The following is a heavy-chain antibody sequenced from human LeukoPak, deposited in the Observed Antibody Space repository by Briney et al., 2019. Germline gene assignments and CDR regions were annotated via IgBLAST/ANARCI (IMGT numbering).Heavy chain of an antibody. CDR3: AKDGRSYSSGWPPFDY. V-gene: IGHV3-48*01. D-gene: IGHD6-19*01. CDR1: GFTFSSYS. J-gene: IGHJ4*02. Sequence: GGSLRLSCAASGFTFSSYSMNWVRQAPGKGLEWVSYISSSSSTIYYADSVKGRFTISRDNAKNSLYLQMNSLRAEDTAVYYCAKDGRSYSSGWPPFDYWGQGALVTVSS. CDR2: ISSSSSTI.